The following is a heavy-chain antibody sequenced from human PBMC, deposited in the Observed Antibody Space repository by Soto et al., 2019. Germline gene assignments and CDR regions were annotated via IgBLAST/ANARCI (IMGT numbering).Heavy chain of an antibody. D-gene: IGHD2-2*01. J-gene: IGHJ4*02. CDR1: GFTFSSYA. CDR3: AKDRIRTYAGTKNDYDY. V-gene: IGHV3-23*01. Sequence: GGSLRLSCAASGFTFSSYAMSWVRQAPGKGLEWVSAISGSGGSTYYADSVKGRFTISRDNSKNTLYLQMNSLRAEDTAVYYCAKDRIRTYAGTKNDYDYWGQGTLVTVSS. CDR2: ISGSGGST.